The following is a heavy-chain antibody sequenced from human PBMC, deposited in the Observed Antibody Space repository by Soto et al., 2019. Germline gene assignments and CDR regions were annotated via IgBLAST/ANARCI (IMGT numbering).Heavy chain of an antibody. CDR2: ISSNGGST. CDR3: ARLYSSSTDIDY. CDR1: GFTFSSYA. J-gene: IGHJ4*02. D-gene: IGHD6-6*01. Sequence: EVQLVESGGGLVQPGGSLRLSCAASGFTFSSYAMHWVRQAPGKGLEYVSAISSNGGSTYYANSVKGRFTISRDNSKNTLYLQRGSLRAEDMAVYYCARLYSSSTDIDYWGQGTLVTVSS. V-gene: IGHV3-64*01.